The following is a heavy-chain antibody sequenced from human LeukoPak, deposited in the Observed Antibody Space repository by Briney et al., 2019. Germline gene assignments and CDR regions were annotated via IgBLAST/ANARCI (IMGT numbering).Heavy chain of an antibody. Sequence: SKTLSLTCAVYGDSFNEYYWSWVRQPPGKALEWIGEINHSGGTNYNPSLKSRVTISVDKSLRQFFLRLSPVTAADTAVYYCARERASNNYYNYFDPWGQGTQVTVSS. J-gene: IGHJ5*02. CDR1: GDSFNEYY. CDR3: ARERASNNYYNYFDP. V-gene: IGHV4-34*01. CDR2: INHSGGT. D-gene: IGHD1-1*01.